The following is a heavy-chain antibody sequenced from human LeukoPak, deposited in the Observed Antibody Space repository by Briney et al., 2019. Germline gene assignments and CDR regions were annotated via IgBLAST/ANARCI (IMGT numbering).Heavy chain of an antibody. V-gene: IGHV3-21*01. CDR3: VRDFSIAVSPYPDC. CDR2: ISSSSSYI. CDR1: GFTFSSYS. Sequence: PGGSLRLSCAASGFTFSSYSMNWVRQAPGKGLEWVSSISSSSSYIYYADSVKGRFTISRDNAKNSLYLQMNSLRAEDTAVYYCVRDFSIAVSPYPDCWGQGTLVTVSS. J-gene: IGHJ4*02. D-gene: IGHD6-19*01.